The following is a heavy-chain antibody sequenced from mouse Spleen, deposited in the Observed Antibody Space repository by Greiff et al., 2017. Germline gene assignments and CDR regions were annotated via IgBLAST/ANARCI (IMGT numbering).Heavy chain of an antibody. J-gene: IGHJ3*01. Sequence: QVQLQQPGAELVKPGASVKMSCKASGYTFTSYWITWVKQRPGQGLEWIGDIYPGSGSTNYNEKFKSKATLTVDISSSSAYMQLSSLTSEDSAVYYCASYDDFFAYWGQGTLVTVSA. CDR1: GYTFTSYW. CDR3: ASYDDFFAY. V-gene: IGHV1-55*01. CDR2: IYPGSGST. D-gene: IGHD2-12*01.